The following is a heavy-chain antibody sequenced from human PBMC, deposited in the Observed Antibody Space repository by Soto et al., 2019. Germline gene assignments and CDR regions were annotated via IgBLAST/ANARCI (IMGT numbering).Heavy chain of an antibody. CDR2: SSGGGSNT. J-gene: IGHJ4*02. CDR1: GFPVSSYV. Sequence: PGGSLRLSCAASGFPVSSYVMAWVRQAPGKGLEWVSGSSGGGSNTFYADSVKGRFTISRDNSKNTLLLQMNSLGAEDTAVYYCAKDSNKYSSSLRGRYFDYWGQGIGVTVSS. CDR3: AKDSNKYSSSLRGRYFDY. D-gene: IGHD4-4*01. V-gene: IGHV3-23*01.